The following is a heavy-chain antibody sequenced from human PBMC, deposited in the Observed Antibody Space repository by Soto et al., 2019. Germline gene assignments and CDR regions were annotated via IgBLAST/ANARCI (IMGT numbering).Heavy chain of an antibody. Sequence: ASVKVSFQASCYTLTSHGINWVRQAPGQGLEWMGWISAYNGNTNYAQKLQGRVTMTTDTSTSTAYMELRSLRSDDTAVYYCASDVNCSGGSCYGAARAFDIWGQGTMVT. CDR3: ASDVNCSGGSCYGAARAFDI. CDR1: CYTLTSHG. V-gene: IGHV1-18*01. J-gene: IGHJ3*02. D-gene: IGHD2-15*01. CDR2: ISAYNGNT.